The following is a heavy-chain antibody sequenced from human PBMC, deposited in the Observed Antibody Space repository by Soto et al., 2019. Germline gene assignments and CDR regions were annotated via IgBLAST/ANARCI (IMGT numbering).Heavy chain of an antibody. Sequence: SETLSLTCTVSGGSISSSSYYWGWIRQPPGKGLEWIGSISYSGSTYYNPSLKSRVTISVDTSKNQFSLKLSSVTAADTAVYYCASYYYDNSGYXYVPGVYWGQGTLVTVSS. D-gene: IGHD3-22*01. J-gene: IGHJ4*02. CDR1: GGSISSSSYY. CDR3: ASYYYDNSGYXYVPGVY. CDR2: ISYSGST. V-gene: IGHV4-39*01.